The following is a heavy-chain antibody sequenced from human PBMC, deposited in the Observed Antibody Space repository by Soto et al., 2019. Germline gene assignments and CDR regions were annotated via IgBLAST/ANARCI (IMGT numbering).Heavy chain of an antibody. D-gene: IGHD5-18*01. V-gene: IGHV1-69*12. CDR2: IIPMSGTA. J-gene: IGHJ4*02. Sequence: HVQLVQSGAEVKKPGSSVKVSCKSSGGTFSTSIITWVRQAPGQGLEWMGGIIPMSGTATYAQKFQGRVTITADESTSTAYTAPSSLRSEDTAVYYCARPRYSYGYSLDYWGRGNLVTVSS. CDR1: GGTFSTSI. CDR3: ARPRYSYGYSLDY.